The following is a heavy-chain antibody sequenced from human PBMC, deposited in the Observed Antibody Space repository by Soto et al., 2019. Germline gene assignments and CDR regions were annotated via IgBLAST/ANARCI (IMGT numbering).Heavy chain of an antibody. J-gene: IGHJ6*02. CDR2: IYYSGST. V-gene: IGHV4-59*01. Sequence: SETLSLTCTVSGGSISSYYWSWIRQPPGKGLEWIGYIYYSGSTNYNPSLKSRVTISVDTSKNQFSLKLSSVTTADTAVYYCARGGPITIFGVVISYYYYGMDVWGQGTTVTVSS. CDR1: GGSISSYY. CDR3: ARGGPITIFGVVISYYYYGMDV. D-gene: IGHD3-3*01.